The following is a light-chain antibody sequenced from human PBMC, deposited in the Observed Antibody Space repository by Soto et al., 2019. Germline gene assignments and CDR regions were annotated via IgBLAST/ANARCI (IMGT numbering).Light chain of an antibody. CDR3: QSYDISLSVSVV. J-gene: IGLJ2*01. Sequence: HSVLTQPPSVSGAPGQRVTITCTGSSSNIGAGYDVQWYQQHPGAAPQLVIFGNNNRPSGVPDRFSGSRSGTSASLAITGLQAEDEADYYCQSYDISLSVSVVFGGGTKVTVL. CDR1: SSNIGAGYD. V-gene: IGLV1-40*01. CDR2: GNN.